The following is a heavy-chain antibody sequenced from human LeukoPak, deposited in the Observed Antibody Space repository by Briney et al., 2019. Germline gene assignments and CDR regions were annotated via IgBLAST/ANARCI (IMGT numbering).Heavy chain of an antibody. D-gene: IGHD3-10*01. CDR1: GDSISSCY. CDR2: FDYTGST. Sequence: SETLSLPCTVSGDSISSCYWRWLPRSPGKGVECLGYFDYTGSTHYNTSLKSRVTILLGQCQNHLVSGDGYVTAAGPAVYYLARTVHAYNYGSGSMQPDYWGQGTLVTASS. CDR3: ARTVHAYNYGSGSMQPDY. J-gene: IGHJ4*02. V-gene: IGHV4-59*08.